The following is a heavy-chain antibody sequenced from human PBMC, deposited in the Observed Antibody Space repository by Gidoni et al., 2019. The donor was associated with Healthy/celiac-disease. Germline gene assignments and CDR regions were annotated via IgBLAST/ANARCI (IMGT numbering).Heavy chain of an antibody. CDR2: IWYDGSNK. J-gene: IGHJ4*02. D-gene: IGHD6-19*01. CDR1: GFTFSSYG. CDR3: ARTPVAGIYFDY. Sequence: QVQLVESGGGVVQPGRSLRLSCAASGFTFSSYGMHWVRQAPGKGLEWVAVIWYDGSNKYYADSVKGRFTISRDNSKNTLYLQMNSLRAEDTAVYYCARTPVAGIYFDYWGQGTLVTVSS. V-gene: IGHV3-33*01.